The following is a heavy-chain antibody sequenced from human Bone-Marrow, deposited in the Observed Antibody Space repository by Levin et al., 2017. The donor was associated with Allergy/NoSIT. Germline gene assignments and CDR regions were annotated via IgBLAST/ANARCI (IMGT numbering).Heavy chain of an antibody. Sequence: GESLKISCKASGYTFTGYYMHWVRQAPGQGLEWMGRINPNSGGTNYAQKFQGRVTMTRDTSISTAYMELSRLRSDDTAVYYCAGGGRYYYYGMDVWGQGTTVTVSS. CDR3: AGGGRYYYYGMDV. J-gene: IGHJ6*02. CDR2: INPNSGGT. CDR1: GYTFTGYY. V-gene: IGHV1-2*06. D-gene: IGHD2-15*01.